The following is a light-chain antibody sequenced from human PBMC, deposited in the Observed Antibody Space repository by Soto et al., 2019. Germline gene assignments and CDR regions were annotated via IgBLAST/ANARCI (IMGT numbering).Light chain of an antibody. J-gene: IGKJ1*01. CDR2: GAS. Sequence: EIVMTQSPATLSVSPGERATLSCRASQSFSGSYLAWYQQKPGQAPRLLIFGASSRATGVPARFSGSRSGTDFTLTISELEPADFGLYYCQQRLNWPPGFGQGTKVDIK. V-gene: IGKV3D-20*02. CDR1: QSFSGSY. CDR3: QQRLNWPPG.